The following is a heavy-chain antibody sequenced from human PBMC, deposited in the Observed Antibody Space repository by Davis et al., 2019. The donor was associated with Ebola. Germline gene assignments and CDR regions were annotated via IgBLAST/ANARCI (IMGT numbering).Heavy chain of an antibody. CDR2: ISTSSRYT. Sequence: GGSLRLSCVGSGFTFSSFSMVWVRQAPGKGLEWVSSISTSSRYTSYSDSAKGRFTVSRDNAKNSLYLHMNSLRAEDTAVFYCARVWAPGVIREAFDIWGQGTFVTVSS. CDR3: ARVWAPGVIREAFDI. V-gene: IGHV3-21*06. CDR1: GFTFSSFS. D-gene: IGHD3-16*02. J-gene: IGHJ3*02.